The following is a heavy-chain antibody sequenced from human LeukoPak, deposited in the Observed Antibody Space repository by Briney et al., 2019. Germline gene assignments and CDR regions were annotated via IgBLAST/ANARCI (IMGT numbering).Heavy chain of an antibody. Sequence: SETLSLTCAVYGGSFSGYYWSWIRQPPGKGLEWIGEINHSGSTNYNPSLKSRVTISVDTSKNQFSLKLSSVTAADTAVYYCAESRKYSSSRGRFFDYWGQGTLVTVSS. D-gene: IGHD6-13*01. CDR3: AESRKYSSSRGRFFDY. V-gene: IGHV4-34*01. J-gene: IGHJ4*02. CDR2: INHSGST. CDR1: GGSFSGYY.